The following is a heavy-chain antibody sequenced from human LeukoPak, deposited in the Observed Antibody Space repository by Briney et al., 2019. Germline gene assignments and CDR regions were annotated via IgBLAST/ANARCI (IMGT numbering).Heavy chain of an antibody. CDR3: ARDGGYDFWSGYQNWFDP. D-gene: IGHD3-3*01. CDR2: INAGNGNT. J-gene: IGHJ5*02. V-gene: IGHV1-3*01. Sequence: SVKVSCKASGYTFTSYAMHWVRQAPGQRLEWMGWINAGNGNTKYSQKFQGRVTITRDTSASTAYMELSSLRSEDTAVYYCARDGGYDFWSGYQNWFDPWGQGTLVTVSS. CDR1: GYTFTSYA.